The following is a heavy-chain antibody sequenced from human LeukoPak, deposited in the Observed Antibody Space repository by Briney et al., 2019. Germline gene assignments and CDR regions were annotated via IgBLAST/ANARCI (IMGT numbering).Heavy chain of an antibody. CDR3: ARNPMVRDRYYYYMDV. CDR2: IYYSGST. V-gene: IGHV4-59*01. D-gene: IGHD3-10*01. J-gene: IGHJ6*03. CDR1: GGSINSYY. Sequence: SETLSLTCTVSGGSINSYYWSWIRQPPGKGLEWIEYIYYSGSTNYNPSLKSRVTISVDTSKNQFSLKLSSVTAADTAVYYCARNPMVRDRYYYYMDVWGKGTTVTVSS.